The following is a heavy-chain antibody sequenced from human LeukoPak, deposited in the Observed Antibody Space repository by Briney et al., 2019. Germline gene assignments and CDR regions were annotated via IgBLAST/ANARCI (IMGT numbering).Heavy chain of an antibody. CDR2: ISSDGSEE. V-gene: IGHV3-30*18. Sequence: GGSLILSCAASGFTFSNYGMHWVRQAQGKGLEWVAVISSDGSEEYYADSVKGRFTISRDNSKNTLYLQMNSLRVEDTAVYYCAKDKGREGDYWGQGNLVTVSS. D-gene: IGHD1-26*01. CDR1: GFTFSNYG. CDR3: AKDKGREGDY. J-gene: IGHJ4*02.